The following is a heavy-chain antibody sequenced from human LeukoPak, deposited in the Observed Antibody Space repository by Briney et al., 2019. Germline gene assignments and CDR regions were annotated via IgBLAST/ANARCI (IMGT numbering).Heavy chain of an antibody. V-gene: IGHV3-21*01. J-gene: IGHJ4*02. CDR2: ISHSSDYI. D-gene: IGHD3-10*01. Sequence: GGSLRLSCEASEFNFNIYSMSWVRQAPGKGLEWVSSISHSSDYIYYADSVKGRFTISRDNAKSSLYLQMNSLRAEDTAVYYCARGFGITLVRGVTLYFDYWGQGAPVTVSS. CDR1: EFNFNIYS. CDR3: ARGFGITLVRGVTLYFDY.